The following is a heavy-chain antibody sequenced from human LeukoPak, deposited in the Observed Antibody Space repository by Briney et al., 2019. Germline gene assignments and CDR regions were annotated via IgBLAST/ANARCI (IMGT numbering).Heavy chain of an antibody. D-gene: IGHD4-17*01. Sequence: PGGSLRLSCAASGFTFSDYYMSWIRQAPGKGLEWVSYISSSGGTIYYADSVKGRFTISRDNAKNSLYLQMNSLRAEDTAVYYCARVLYGDYVRLDYWGQGTLVTVSS. V-gene: IGHV3-11*01. J-gene: IGHJ4*02. CDR1: GFTFSDYY. CDR2: ISSSGGTI. CDR3: ARVLYGDYVRLDY.